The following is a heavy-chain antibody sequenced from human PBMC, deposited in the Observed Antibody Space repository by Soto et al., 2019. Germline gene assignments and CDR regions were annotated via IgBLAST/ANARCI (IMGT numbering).Heavy chain of an antibody. CDR1: GGSITSEDYY. CDR3: ARGIAWSYPRGLYYFDY. J-gene: IGHJ4*02. V-gene: IGHV4-31*03. Sequence: QVQLHESGPGLVEPSQALSLSCTVSGGSITSEDYYWSWVRQFPGKGLEWIGNVYSSGRTSYNPSLKTRLSMSVDTSKSEFSLHLRSLTAADTAIYYCARGIAWSYPRGLYYFDYWGQGTQVTVSS. D-gene: IGHD1-26*01. CDR2: VYSSGRT.